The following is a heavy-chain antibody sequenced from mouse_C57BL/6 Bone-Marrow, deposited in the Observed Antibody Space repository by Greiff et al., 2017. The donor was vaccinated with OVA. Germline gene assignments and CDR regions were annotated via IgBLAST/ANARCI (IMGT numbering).Heavy chain of an antibody. CDR3: TGGGFPFAY. V-gene: IGHV6-3*01. J-gene: IGHJ3*01. CDR1: GFTFSNYW. CDR2: IRLKSDNYAT. Sequence: EVKVEESGGGLVQPGGSMKLSCVASGFTFSNYWMNWVRQSPEKGLEWVAQIRLKSDNYATHYAESVKGRFPISSADSKSSVYLQMNNLRATDTGIYSCTGGGFPFAYWGQGTLVTVSA.